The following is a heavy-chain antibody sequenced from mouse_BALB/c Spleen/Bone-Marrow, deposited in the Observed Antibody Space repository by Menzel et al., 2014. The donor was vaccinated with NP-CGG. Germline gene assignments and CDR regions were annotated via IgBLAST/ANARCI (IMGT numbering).Heavy chain of an antibody. V-gene: IGHV14-3*02. Sequence: EVQLQQSGAELVKPGASVKLSCTASGFNIKDTYMHWVKQRPEQGLEWIGRIDPANGNTKSDPKFQGKATIPADTSSNTAYLHLRSLKSEDTAVDYCAAYCYGSSYGFAYWGQGTLVTVSA. J-gene: IGHJ3*01. CDR1: GFNIKDTY. CDR3: AAYCYGSSYGFAY. D-gene: IGHD1-1*01. CDR2: IDPANGNT.